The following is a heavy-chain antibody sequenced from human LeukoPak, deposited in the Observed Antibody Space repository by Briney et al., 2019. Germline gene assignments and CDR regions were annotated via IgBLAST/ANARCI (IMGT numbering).Heavy chain of an antibody. CDR3: ARDEYYYGSGSFDY. CDR1: GYTFTGYY. V-gene: IGHV1-2*04. D-gene: IGHD3-10*01. CDR2: ISPNSGGT. Sequence: GASVKVSCKASGYTFTGYYMHWVRQAPGQGLEWMGWISPNSGGTNYAQKFQGWVTMTRDTSISTAYMELSRLRSDDTAVYYCARDEYYYGSGSFDYWGQGTLVTVSS. J-gene: IGHJ4*02.